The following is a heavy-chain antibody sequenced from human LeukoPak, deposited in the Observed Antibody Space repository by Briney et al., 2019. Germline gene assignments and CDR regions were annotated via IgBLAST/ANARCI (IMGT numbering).Heavy chain of an antibody. CDR3: ARAPNYDFWSGYFGKEDY. J-gene: IGHJ4*02. CDR1: GFTFSDYY. V-gene: IGHV3-11*01. Sequence: GGSLRLSCAASGFTFSDYYMSWIRQAPGKGLEWVSYISSSGSTIYYADSVKGRFTISRDNAKNSLYLQMNSLRAEDTAVYYCARAPNYDFWSGYFGKEDYWGQGTLVTVSS. D-gene: IGHD3-3*01. CDR2: ISSSGSTI.